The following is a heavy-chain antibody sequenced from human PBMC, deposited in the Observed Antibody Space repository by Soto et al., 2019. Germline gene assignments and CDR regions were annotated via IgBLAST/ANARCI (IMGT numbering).Heavy chain of an antibody. CDR2: IYYSGST. J-gene: IGHJ6*02. Sequence: QVQLQESGPGLVKPSQTLSLTCTVSGDSISSGGYYWSWIRQHPGKGLEWIGYIYYSGSTDYNPSLKSRITISLDTSKNQFSLKLSSVTAADTAVYYCARELIAGTGRYYYYGMDVWGQGTTVTVSS. V-gene: IGHV4-31*03. D-gene: IGHD6-13*01. CDR1: GDSISSGGYY. CDR3: ARELIAGTGRYYYYGMDV.